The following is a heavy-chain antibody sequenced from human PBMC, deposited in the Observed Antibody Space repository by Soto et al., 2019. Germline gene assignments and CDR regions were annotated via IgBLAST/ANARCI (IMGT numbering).Heavy chain of an antibody. CDR2: TIPILAMS. CDR3: AASYGSGSRAFDY. J-gene: IGHJ4*02. V-gene: IGHV1-69*02. Sequence: QVQLVQSGPEVKMPGSSVKVSCKASGDTFNSYTINWVRQAPGQGLQWMGRTIPILAMSNYALKFQGRVTVTADQVTTPAFQGLCRLGTDGTAVYCLAASYGSGSRAFDYWGQGTLVTVSS. D-gene: IGHD3-10*01. CDR1: GDTFNSYT.